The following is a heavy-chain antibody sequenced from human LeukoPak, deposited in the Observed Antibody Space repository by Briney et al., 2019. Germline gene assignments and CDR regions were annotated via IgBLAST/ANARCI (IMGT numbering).Heavy chain of an antibody. CDR3: ARGITMVRGVMDWFDP. CDR1: GGSISSGGYS. J-gene: IGHJ5*02. CDR2: IYHSGST. Sequence: PSETLSLTCAVSGGSISSGGYSWSWIRQPPGKGLEWIGYIYHSGSTYYNPSLKSRVTISVDRSKNQFSLKLSSVTAADTAVYYCARGITMVRGVMDWFDPWGQGTLVTVSS. D-gene: IGHD3-10*01. V-gene: IGHV4-30-2*01.